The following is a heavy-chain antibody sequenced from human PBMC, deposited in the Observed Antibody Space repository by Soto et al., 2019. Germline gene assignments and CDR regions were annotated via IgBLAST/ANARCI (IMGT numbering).Heavy chain of an antibody. Sequence: KTSETLSLTCAVSGGSISSGGYSWSWIRQPPGKGLEWIGYIYHSGSTYYNPSLKSRVTISVDRSKNQFSLKLSSVTAADTAVYYCARYVITFGGARFDAFDIWGQGTMVTVSS. V-gene: IGHV4-30-2*01. J-gene: IGHJ3*02. CDR2: IYHSGST. D-gene: IGHD3-16*01. CDR1: GGSISSGGYS. CDR3: ARYVITFGGARFDAFDI.